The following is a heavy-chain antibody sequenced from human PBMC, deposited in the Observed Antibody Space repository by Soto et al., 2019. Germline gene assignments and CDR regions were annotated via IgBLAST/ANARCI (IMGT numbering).Heavy chain of an antibody. D-gene: IGHD4-4*01. Sequence: GGSLRLSCAASGLTSSNYAMSWVRQAPGRGLEWVSAISGSGVYTHYADSVKGRFTISRDNSKNTMYLQMKSLRAEDTAVYYCAKGPASTVTTVLYYFADCGQGNLVSV. V-gene: IGHV3-23*01. CDR1: GLTSSNYA. CDR2: ISGSGVYT. CDR3: AKGPASTVTTVLYYFAD. J-gene: IGHJ4*02.